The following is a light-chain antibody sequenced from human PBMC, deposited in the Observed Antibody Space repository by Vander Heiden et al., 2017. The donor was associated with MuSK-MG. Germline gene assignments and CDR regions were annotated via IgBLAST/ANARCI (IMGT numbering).Light chain of an antibody. CDR2: DAS. Sequence: DIQMTQSPSSLSASVGDTVTITCQANQDINKYLNWFQQKRGEAPKLLIYDASNLETGVPSRFSGSGSGTDFTFTISRLQPEDLATYYCQHDENLPLTFGGGTIVEIK. V-gene: IGKV1-33*01. CDR1: QDINKY. CDR3: QHDENLPLT. J-gene: IGKJ4*01.